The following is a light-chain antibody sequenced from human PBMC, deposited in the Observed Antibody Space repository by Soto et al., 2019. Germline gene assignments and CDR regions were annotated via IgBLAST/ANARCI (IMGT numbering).Light chain of an antibody. CDR2: HAS. J-gene: IGKJ1*01. Sequence: DIQITHSPSPLPASIEDRVTITCRASQSISNWLAWYQQKPVTAAKVLIYHASNLQSGVPSRFSGSGSGTEFTLTISSLQPDDFETYYCQQYNSYSFGQGTNVDI. CDR3: QQYNSYS. CDR1: QSISNW. V-gene: IGKV1-5*01.